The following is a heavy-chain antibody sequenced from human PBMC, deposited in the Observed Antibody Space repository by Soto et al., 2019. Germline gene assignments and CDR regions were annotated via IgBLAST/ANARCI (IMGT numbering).Heavy chain of an antibody. V-gene: IGHV3-21*01. CDR3: AREDSIIIPAVSDF. CDR2: ISKNDYT. D-gene: IGHD2-2*01. CDR1: GFAFNNYG. Sequence: GGSLRLSCTVSGFAFNNYGINWVRQAPGKGLEWVSSISKNDYTYYSDSVKGRFTISRDNAKNSVSLQMNTLRVEDTAVYYCAREDSIIIPAVSDFWGQGTLVTVSS. J-gene: IGHJ4*02.